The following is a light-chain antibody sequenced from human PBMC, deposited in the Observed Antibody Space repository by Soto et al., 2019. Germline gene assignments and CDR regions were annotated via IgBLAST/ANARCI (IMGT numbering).Light chain of an antibody. Sequence: EIVLTQSPATLSVSPGERATLSCRASENVSSKLAWYQQRPGQPPRLLIYGASTRATGVPARFSGGGSETEFTLTISSLQSEDFAIYFCQQYSNWRTFGQGTKVDIK. CDR3: QQYSNWRT. CDR1: ENVSSK. CDR2: GAS. V-gene: IGKV3-15*01. J-gene: IGKJ1*01.